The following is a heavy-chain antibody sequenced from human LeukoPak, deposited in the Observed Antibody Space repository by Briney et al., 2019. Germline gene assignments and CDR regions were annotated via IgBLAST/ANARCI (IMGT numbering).Heavy chain of an antibody. D-gene: IGHD1-26*01. V-gene: IGHV6-1*01. Sequence: SQTLSLTCAISGDSISSSASWNWIRQSPSRGLEWLGRTYYRSKWSNDYAESVKGRITINPDTSKNQSSLQLNSVTPEDTAVYYCARDPNSSYEWGPFDPWGQGTLVTVSS. CDR2: TYYRSKWSN. CDR1: GDSISSSAS. J-gene: IGHJ5*02. CDR3: ARDPNSSYEWGPFDP.